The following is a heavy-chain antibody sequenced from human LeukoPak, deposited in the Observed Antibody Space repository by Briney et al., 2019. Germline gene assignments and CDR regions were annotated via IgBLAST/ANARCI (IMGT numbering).Heavy chain of an antibody. J-gene: IGHJ3*02. CDR2: IIPIFGTA. V-gene: IGHV1-69*05. D-gene: IGHD3-10*01. CDR1: GGTFSSYA. Sequence: ASVKASCKASGGTFSSYAISWVRQAPGQGLEWMGGIIPIFGTANYAQKFQGRVTITTDESTSTAYMELSSLRSEDTAVYYCARAMVRDPYAFDIWGQGTMVTVSS. CDR3: ARAMVRDPYAFDI.